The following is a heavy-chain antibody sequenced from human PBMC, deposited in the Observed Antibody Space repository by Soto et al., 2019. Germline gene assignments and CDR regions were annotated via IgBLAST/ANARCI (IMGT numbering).Heavy chain of an antibody. CDR3: ANVALTGSKSTTSFFDY. V-gene: IGHV3-23*01. CDR2: ISGSGDNT. CDR1: GFTFSSYA. J-gene: IGHJ4*02. D-gene: IGHD1-1*01. Sequence: EVQLLESGGGLVQPGGSLRLSCAASGFTFSSYAMRWVRQAPGKGLEWVSAISGSGDNTYYADSVKGRFTTSRDNSKHALSLHMSSLRAEDTAVYYCANVALTGSKSTTSFFDYWGQGTLVTVSS.